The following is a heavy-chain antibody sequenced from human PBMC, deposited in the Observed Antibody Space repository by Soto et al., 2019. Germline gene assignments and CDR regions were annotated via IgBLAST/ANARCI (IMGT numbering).Heavy chain of an antibody. D-gene: IGHD3-16*01. CDR1: GGCSTRGSYY. V-gene: IGHV4-31*03. J-gene: IGHJ6*02. CDR3: ARGSGDYDYVWGSSGMDV. CDR2: IYYSGST. Sequence: TLRHPCTVSGGCSTRGSYYGTVFRQHPGKGLEWIGYIYYSGSTYYNPSLKSRVTISVDTSKNQFSLKLSSVTAADTAVYYCARGSGDYDYVWGSSGMDVWGQGTTVT.